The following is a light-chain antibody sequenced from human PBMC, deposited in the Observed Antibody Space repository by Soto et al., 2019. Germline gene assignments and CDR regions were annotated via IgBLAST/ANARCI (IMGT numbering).Light chain of an antibody. V-gene: IGLV1-40*01. CDR3: QSYDSSLSVI. J-gene: IGLJ2*01. Sequence: QAVVTQPPSVSGAPGQRVTISCTGGSSNIGSGYDVHWYQQPPGTAPKLLIYDNTIRASGVPDRFSGSKSGTSASLAITGLQAEDEADYYCQSYDSSLSVIFGGGTKLTVL. CDR2: DNT. CDR1: SSNIGSGYD.